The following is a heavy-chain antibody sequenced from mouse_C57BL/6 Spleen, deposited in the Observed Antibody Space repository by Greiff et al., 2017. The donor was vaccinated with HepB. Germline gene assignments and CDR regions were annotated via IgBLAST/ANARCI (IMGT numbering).Heavy chain of an antibody. J-gene: IGHJ4*01. Sequence: VQLQESGAELVKPGASVKISCKASGYAFSSYWMNWVKQRPGKGLEWIGQIYPGDGDTNYNGKFKGKATLTADKSSSTAYMQLSSLTSEDSAVYFCARSTGDYGYYYAMDYWGQGTSVTVSS. CDR1: GYAFSSYW. CDR3: ARSTGDYGYYYAMDY. CDR2: IYPGDGDT. V-gene: IGHV1-80*01. D-gene: IGHD2-2*01.